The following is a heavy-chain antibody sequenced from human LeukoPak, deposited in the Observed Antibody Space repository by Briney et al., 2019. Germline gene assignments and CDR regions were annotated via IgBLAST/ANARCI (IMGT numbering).Heavy chain of an antibody. CDR2: ISTYDGNT. CDR1: GYSFTSYG. Sequence: ASVMVSCKASGYSFTSYGFSWVRQAPGQGLEWMGWISTYDGNTNYAQKVQGRVTMTTDSSTSTAYMELRTLRSDDTAVYYCAKMGASSGYSPIDYWGQGTLVTVSS. J-gene: IGHJ4*02. D-gene: IGHD3-22*01. CDR3: AKMGASSGYSPIDY. V-gene: IGHV1-18*01.